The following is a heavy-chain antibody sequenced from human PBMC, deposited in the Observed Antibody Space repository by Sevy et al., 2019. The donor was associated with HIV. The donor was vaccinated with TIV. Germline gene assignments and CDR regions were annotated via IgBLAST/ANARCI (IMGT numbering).Heavy chain of an antibody. CDR3: AREGCTKPHDY. D-gene: IGHD2-8*01. Sequence: GGSLRLSCAASGFDFSIYSMSWVRQAPGKGLESVSTLSFGCGKINYADSVKGRFTISRDNSTSSVYLQMNNMRVEDTAVYYCAREGCTKPHDYWGQGTLVTVSS. CDR2: LSFGCGKI. CDR1: GFDFSIYS. J-gene: IGHJ4*02. V-gene: IGHV3-23*01.